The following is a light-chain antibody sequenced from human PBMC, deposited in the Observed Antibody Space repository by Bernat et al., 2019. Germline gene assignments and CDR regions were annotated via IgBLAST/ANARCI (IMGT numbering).Light chain of an antibody. CDR1: QIGSKS. CDR2: YDN. CDR3: QVWDTTTDHVI. Sequence: SYVLTQPPSVSLAPGNTARLTCGGNQIGSKSVHWYQQKPGQAPVLVIYYDNNRPSGIPERFSGPNSGDTATLTISRVEAGDEADYYCQVWDTTTDHVIFGGGTKLTVL. V-gene: IGLV3-21*04. J-gene: IGLJ2*01.